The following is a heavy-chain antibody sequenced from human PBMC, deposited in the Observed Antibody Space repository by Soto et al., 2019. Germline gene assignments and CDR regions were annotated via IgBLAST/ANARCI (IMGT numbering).Heavy chain of an antibody. V-gene: IGHV3-13*04. J-gene: IGHJ3*01. CDR3: ARDQLYYNDISGRPLNAFDV. Sequence: PGGSLRLSCAASGFTFSSYDMHWVRQATGKGLERVAAIGFAGDTYYPGSMEGRFTISRDNAKNSLYLQMNSLRAEDTAVYYCARDQLYYNDISGRPLNAFDVWGQGTMVTVSS. D-gene: IGHD3-22*01. CDR1: GFTFSSYD. CDR2: IGFAGDT.